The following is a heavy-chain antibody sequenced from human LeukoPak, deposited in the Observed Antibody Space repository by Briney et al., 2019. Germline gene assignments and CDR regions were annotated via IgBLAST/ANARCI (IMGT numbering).Heavy chain of an antibody. Sequence: GGSLRLSCAASGFTFTDAWMSWVRQAPGKGLEWVGRISGKIYGGTTDYAAAVKGRFTISRDDSKNTLYLQMNSLKTEDTAVYYCTVCSSGGYCYPHYWGQGTLVTVSS. J-gene: IGHJ4*02. D-gene: IGHD3-22*01. CDR3: TVCSSGGYCYPHY. CDR1: GFTFTDAW. CDR2: ISGKIYGGTT. V-gene: IGHV3-15*01.